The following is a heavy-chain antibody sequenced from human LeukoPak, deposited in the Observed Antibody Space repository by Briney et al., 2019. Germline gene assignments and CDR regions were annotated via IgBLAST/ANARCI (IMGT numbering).Heavy chain of an antibody. Sequence: ASVKVSCKASGYTFTGYYMHWVRQAPGQGLEWMGWINPNSGGTNYAQKFQGRVTMTRDTSISTAYVELSRLRSDDTAVYYCARAEYSSSWYYYYMDVWGKGTTVTISS. CDR1: GYTFTGYY. CDR2: INPNSGGT. J-gene: IGHJ6*03. D-gene: IGHD6-13*01. V-gene: IGHV1-2*02. CDR3: ARAEYSSSWYYYYMDV.